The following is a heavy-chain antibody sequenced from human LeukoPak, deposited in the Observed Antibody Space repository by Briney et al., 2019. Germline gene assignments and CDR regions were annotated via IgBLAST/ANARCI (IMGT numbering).Heavy chain of an antibody. V-gene: IGHV4-34*01. Sequence: PSETLSLTCAVYGGSFSGYYWSWIRQPPGKGLEWIGEINHSGSTYYNPSLKSRVTISVDTSKNQFSLKLSSVTAADTAVYYCARDLDYYDSSGYYYVRGLFDYWGQGTLVTVSS. D-gene: IGHD3-22*01. CDR1: GGSFSGYY. CDR3: ARDLDYYDSSGYYYVRGLFDY. CDR2: INHSGST. J-gene: IGHJ4*02.